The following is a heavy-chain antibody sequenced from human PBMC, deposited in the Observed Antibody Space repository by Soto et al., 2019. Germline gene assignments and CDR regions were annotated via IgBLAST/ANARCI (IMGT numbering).Heavy chain of an antibody. V-gene: IGHV1-69*01. D-gene: IGHD5-12*01. CDR1: GGTFSSSA. CDR3: ARVNTYSPRAIRYYFDY. J-gene: IGHJ4*02. Sequence: QVQLVQSGAEVKKPGSSVKVSCKASGGTFSSSAISWVRQAPGQGLEWMGGIIPIFGTANYAQKFQGRVTITADESTSTAYMELSSLRSEDTAVYYCARVNTYSPRAIRYYFDYWGQGTLVTVSS. CDR2: IIPIFGTA.